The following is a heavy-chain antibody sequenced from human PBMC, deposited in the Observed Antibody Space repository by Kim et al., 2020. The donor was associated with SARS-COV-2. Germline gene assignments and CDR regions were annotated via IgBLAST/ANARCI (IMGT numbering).Heavy chain of an antibody. Sequence: GGSLRLSCAASGFTFSSYSMNWVRQAPGKGLEWVSYISSSSSTIYYADSVKGRFTISRDNAKNSLYLQMNSLRDEDTAVYYCARALVGTMVRGVPDWFDPWGQGTLVTVSS. J-gene: IGHJ5*02. CDR1: GFTFSSYS. D-gene: IGHD3-10*01. V-gene: IGHV3-48*02. CDR3: ARALVGTMVRGVPDWFDP. CDR2: ISSSSSTI.